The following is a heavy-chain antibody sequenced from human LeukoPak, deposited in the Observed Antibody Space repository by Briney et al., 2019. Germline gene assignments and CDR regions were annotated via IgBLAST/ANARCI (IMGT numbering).Heavy chain of an antibody. Sequence: ASVKVSCKASGYTFTGYYMHWVRQAPGQGLEWMGWINPNSGGTNYAQKFQGRVTMTRDTSISTAYMELSRLRSDDTAVYYCARASEGYYDFWSGYYTRYYYYYMDVWGKGTTVTVSS. V-gene: IGHV1-2*02. CDR3: ARASEGYYDFWSGYYTRYYYYYMDV. CDR1: GYTFTGYY. J-gene: IGHJ6*03. D-gene: IGHD3-3*01. CDR2: INPNSGGT.